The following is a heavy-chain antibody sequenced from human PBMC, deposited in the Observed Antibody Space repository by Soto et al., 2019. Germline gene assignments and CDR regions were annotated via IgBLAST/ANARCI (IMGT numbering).Heavy chain of an antibody. CDR1: GFTFSRYY. CDR2: ISSAGDYT. D-gene: IGHD1-1*01. Sequence: GGSLRLSCAASGFTFSRYYMTWVRQAPGEGLEWISYISSAGDYTDYADSVKGRFTISRDNTRDSLFLQTNSLRVEDTAVYYCVRANWNVDYWGRGTRVTVSS. CDR3: VRANWNVDY. J-gene: IGHJ4*02. V-gene: IGHV3-11*06.